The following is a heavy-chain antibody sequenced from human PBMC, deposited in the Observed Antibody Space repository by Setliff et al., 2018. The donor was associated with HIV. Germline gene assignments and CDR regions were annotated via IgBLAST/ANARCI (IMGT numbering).Heavy chain of an antibody. Sequence: KASETLSLTCAVSGGSISSTNWWSWVRQPPGKGLEWIGEIYHTGSTNYNPSLKSRVTMTRNTSISTAYMELSSLRSQDTAVYYCARVPPNQAVLRYFDWLLYPNPYFDLWGRGTLVTVSS. D-gene: IGHD3-9*01. CDR3: ARVPPNQAVLRYFDWLLYPNPYFDL. V-gene: IGHV4-4*02. CDR2: IYHTGST. J-gene: IGHJ2*01. CDR1: GGSISSTNW.